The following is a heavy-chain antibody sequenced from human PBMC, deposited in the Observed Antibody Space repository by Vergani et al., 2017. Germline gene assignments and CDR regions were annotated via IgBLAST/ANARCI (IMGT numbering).Heavy chain of an antibody. V-gene: IGHV3-23*04. CDR2: ISGSGGST. CDR3: AKPYCGGDCYHPDY. J-gene: IGHJ4*02. CDR1: GFTFSSYA. Sequence: EVQLVESGGGLVQPGGSLRLSCAASGFTFSSYAMSWVRPAPGKGREWVSAISGSGGSTYNADSVKGRFTISRDNSKNTLYLQMNSLRAEDTAVYYCAKPYCGGDCYHPDYWGQGTLVTVSS. D-gene: IGHD2-21*02.